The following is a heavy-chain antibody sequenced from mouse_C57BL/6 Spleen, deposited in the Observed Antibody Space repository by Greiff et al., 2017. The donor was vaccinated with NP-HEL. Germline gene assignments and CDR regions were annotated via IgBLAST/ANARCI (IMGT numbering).Heavy chain of an antibody. CDR3: AREASPGYYFDY. CDR2: IDPSDSET. Sequence: VKLQQPGAELVRPGSSVKLSCKASGYTFTSYWMHWVKQRPIQGLEWIGNIDPSDSETHYNQKFKDKATLTVDKSSSTAYMRLSSLTSEDSAVYYCAREASPGYYFDYWGQGTTLTVSS. J-gene: IGHJ2*01. D-gene: IGHD3-2*02. CDR1: GYTFTSYW. V-gene: IGHV1-52*01.